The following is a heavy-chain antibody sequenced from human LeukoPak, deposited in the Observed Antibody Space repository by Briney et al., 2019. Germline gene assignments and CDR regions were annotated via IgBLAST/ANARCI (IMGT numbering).Heavy chain of an antibody. J-gene: IGHJ4*02. CDR2: IQSGGTT. D-gene: IGHD4-11*01. CDR1: GFTVSNNY. V-gene: IGHV3-53*01. CDR3: ARASWALDYLFDY. Sequence: TGGSLRLSCAASGFTVSNNYMNWVRQAPGKGLEWVSVIQSGGTTYYADSVKGRFTISRDNSKNTLYLQMNSLRVEDTAVYYCARASWALDYLFDYWGQGTLVTVSS.